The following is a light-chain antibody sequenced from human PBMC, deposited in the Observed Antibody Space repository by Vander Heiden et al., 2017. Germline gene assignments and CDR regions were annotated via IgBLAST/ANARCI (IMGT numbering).Light chain of an antibody. Sequence: PGQRATLSCRASQSLSRNFLAWYQQKPGQSPRRLIYGASNRAAGTPDRFSGGGSGTAFTLSISMLEPEDFAVYFCQQYDKLPLTFGGGTKVDLK. CDR1: QSLSRNF. CDR2: GAS. V-gene: IGKV3-20*01. CDR3: QQYDKLPLT. J-gene: IGKJ4*01.